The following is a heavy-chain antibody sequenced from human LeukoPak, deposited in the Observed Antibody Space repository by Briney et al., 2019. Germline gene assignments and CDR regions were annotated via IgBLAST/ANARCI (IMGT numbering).Heavy chain of an antibody. CDR1: GGSISSYY. J-gene: IGHJ4*02. CDR3: ARAGLEPGGFDY. CDR2: IYYSGST. Sequence: SETLSLTCTVSGGSISSYYWSWIRQPPGKGLEWIGYIYYSGSTNYNPSLKSRVTISVDTSKNQFSLKLSSVTAADTAVYYCARAGLEPGGFDYWGQGTLVTVSS. V-gene: IGHV4-59*08. D-gene: IGHD1-1*01.